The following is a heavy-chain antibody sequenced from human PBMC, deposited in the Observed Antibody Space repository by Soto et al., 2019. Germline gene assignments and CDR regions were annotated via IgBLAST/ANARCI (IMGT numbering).Heavy chain of an antibody. D-gene: IGHD3-9*01. CDR2: IYYSGST. Sequence: KGLERIGYIYYSGSTNYNPSLKSRVTISVDTSKNQFSLKLSSVTAADTAVYYFFFFQAEDGIRDYHSVSAFLPNRSTDL. V-gene: IGHV4-59*01. CDR3: FFFQAEDGIRDYHSVSAFLPNRSTDL. J-gene: IGHJ2*01.